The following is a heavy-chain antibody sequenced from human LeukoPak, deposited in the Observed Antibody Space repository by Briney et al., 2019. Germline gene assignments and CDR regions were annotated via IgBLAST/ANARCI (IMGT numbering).Heavy chain of an antibody. Sequence: GGSLRLSCAASGFTFSNSAMHWVRQAPGKGLEWVAVISYDGSNKYYADSVKGRFTISRDDSKNTLNLQMNSLRAEDTAVYYCAKDRVQWFGESNHLDYWGQGTLVTVSA. V-gene: IGHV3-30*18. CDR1: GFTFSNSA. CDR2: ISYDGSNK. J-gene: IGHJ4*02. CDR3: AKDRVQWFGESNHLDY. D-gene: IGHD3-10*01.